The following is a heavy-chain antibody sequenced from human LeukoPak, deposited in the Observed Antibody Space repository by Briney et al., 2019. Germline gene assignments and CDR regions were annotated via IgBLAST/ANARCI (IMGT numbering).Heavy chain of an antibody. CDR3: ARSRQVYGGAFDI. V-gene: IGHV4-34*01. D-gene: IGHD4/OR15-4a*01. CDR2: INHSGST. CDR1: GGSFSGYY. J-gene: IGHJ3*02. Sequence: SDTLSLTCAVYGGSFSGYYWSWIRQPPGKGLEWIGEINHSGSTNYNPSLKSRVTISVDTSKNQFSLKLSSVTAADTAVYYCARSRQVYGGAFDIWGQGTMVTVSS.